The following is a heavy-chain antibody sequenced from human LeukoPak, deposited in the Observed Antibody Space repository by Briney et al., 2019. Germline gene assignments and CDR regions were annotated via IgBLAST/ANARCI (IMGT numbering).Heavy chain of an antibody. D-gene: IGHD2-21*02. V-gene: IGHV4-59*08. CDR2: ISNSGST. CDR1: NASISSYY. CDR3: ARHWGSCRGGDCYTFDC. Sequence: SETLSLTCSVSNASISSYYWSWIRQSPGKGLEWIGYISNSGSTNYNPSLKSRVTISVDTSKNQFSLKLGSVTAADTAVYYCARHWGSCRGGDCYTFDCWGQGTLVTVSS. J-gene: IGHJ4*02.